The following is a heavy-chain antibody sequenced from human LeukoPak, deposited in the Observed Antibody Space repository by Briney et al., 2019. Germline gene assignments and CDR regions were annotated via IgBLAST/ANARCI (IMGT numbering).Heavy chain of an antibody. D-gene: IGHD3-10*01. V-gene: IGHV3-15*01. CDR2: IKSESDGGAT. CDR1: GLSITNTW. Sequence: PGGSLRLSCAAAGLSITNTWMGWVSQAPGQGREWIGRIKSESDGGATDYAAPVKGRFTISRDDSQNTLFLQMDSLKTEDTAIYYCATYLADSGNTCHFDNWGQRPLVTVSS. J-gene: IGHJ4*02. CDR3: ATYLADSGNTCHFDN.